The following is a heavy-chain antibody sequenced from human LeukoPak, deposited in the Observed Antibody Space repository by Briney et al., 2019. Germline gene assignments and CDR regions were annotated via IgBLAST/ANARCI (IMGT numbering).Heavy chain of an antibody. CDR3: ARTMYSSTWYRFDP. V-gene: IGHV4-59*08. J-gene: IGHJ5*02. CDR1: GGSISNYY. CDR2: IYFSGST. D-gene: IGHD6-13*01. Sequence: SETLSLTCTVSGGSISNYYWSWIRQPPGQGLEWIGYIYFSGSTNYNPSLKSRVTISLATSKNQFSLKLNSVTAADTAVYYCARTMYSSTWYRFDPRGQGTLVTVSS.